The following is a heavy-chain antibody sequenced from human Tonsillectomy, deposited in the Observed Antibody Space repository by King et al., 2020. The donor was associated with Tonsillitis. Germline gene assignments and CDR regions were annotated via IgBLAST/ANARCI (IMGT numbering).Heavy chain of an antibody. D-gene: IGHD2-15*01. CDR3: ARDHGYCSGGSCFSAPWFDP. V-gene: IGHV4-59*02. CDR1: GGSVSTNY. J-gene: IGHJ5*02. CDR2: LHYTGST. Sequence: QLQESGPGLVRPSETLSLTCTVSGGSVSTNYWSWIRQPPGKGLEWIGFLHYTGSTYYNPSPKTRVTISVDTSKNQFPPKLGSVTAADTAVYYCARDHGYCSGGSCFSAPWFDPWGQGTLVTVSS.